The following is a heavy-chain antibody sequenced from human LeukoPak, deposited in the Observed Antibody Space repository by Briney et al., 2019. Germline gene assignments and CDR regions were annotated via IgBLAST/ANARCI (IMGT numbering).Heavy chain of an antibody. V-gene: IGHV4-38-2*02. Sequence: SETLSLTCTVSGYSISSGYYWGWIRPPPGKGLEWIGSIYHSGSTYYNPSLKSRVTISVDTSKNQFSLKLSSVTAADTAVYYCARVGLGTITMVRGSHYYFDYWGQGTLVTVSS. J-gene: IGHJ4*02. D-gene: IGHD3-10*01. CDR3: ARVGLGTITMVRGSHYYFDY. CDR2: IYHSGST. CDR1: GYSISSGYY.